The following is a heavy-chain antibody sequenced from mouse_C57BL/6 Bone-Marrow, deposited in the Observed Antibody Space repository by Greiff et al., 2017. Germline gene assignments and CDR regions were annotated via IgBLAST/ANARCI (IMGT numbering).Heavy chain of an antibody. Sequence: VQLQQPGAELVKPGASVKLSCKASGYTFTSYWMHWVKQRPGQGLEWIGMIHPNSGSTNYNEKFKSKATLTVDKSSSTAYMQLSSLTSEDSAVYYCASGGYYYGSSYVRDYYAMDDWGQGTSVTVSS. D-gene: IGHD1-1*01. CDR1: GYTFTSYW. CDR2: IHPNSGST. CDR3: ASGGYYYGSSYVRDYYAMDD. V-gene: IGHV1-64*01. J-gene: IGHJ4*01.